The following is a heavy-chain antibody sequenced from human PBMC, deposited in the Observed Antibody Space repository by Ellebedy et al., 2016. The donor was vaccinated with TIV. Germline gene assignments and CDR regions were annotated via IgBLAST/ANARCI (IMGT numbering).Heavy chain of an antibody. CDR2: INHSGST. CDR3: ARGRVYNWNDEAFDY. J-gene: IGHJ4*02. D-gene: IGHD1-1*01. Sequence: SETLSLXCAVYGGSFSGYYWSWIRQPPGKGLEWIGEINHSGSTNYNPSLKSRVTISVDTSKNQFSLKLSSVTAADTAVYYCARGRVYNWNDEAFDYWGQGTLVTVSS. V-gene: IGHV4-34*01. CDR1: GGSFSGYY.